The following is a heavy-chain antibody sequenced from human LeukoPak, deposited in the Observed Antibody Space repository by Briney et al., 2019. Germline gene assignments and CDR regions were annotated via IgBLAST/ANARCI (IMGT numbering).Heavy chain of an antibody. D-gene: IGHD1-26*01. V-gene: IGHV4-59*11. Sequence: SETLSLTCTVSGGSISSHYWSWIRQPPGKGLEWIGYIYYSGSTNYNPSLKGRVTISVDTSKNQFSLKLSSVTAADTAVYYCARASTLYSLGKYYYYMDVWGKGTTATVSS. CDR2: IYYSGST. CDR1: GGSISSHY. J-gene: IGHJ6*03. CDR3: ARASTLYSLGKYYYYMDV.